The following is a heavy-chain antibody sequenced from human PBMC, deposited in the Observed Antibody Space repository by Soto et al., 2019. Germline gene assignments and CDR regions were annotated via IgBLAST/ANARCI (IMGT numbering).Heavy chain of an antibody. D-gene: IGHD6-13*01. J-gene: IGHJ6*02. CDR2: TYYRSKWYN. Sequence: SQTLSLTCAISGDSVSSNSAAWSWIRQSPSRGLEWLGRTYYRSKWYNDYAVSVKSRITINPDTSKNQFSLQLNSVTPEDTAVYYCARDLIAAAGTRNYYYYGMDVWGQGTTVTVSS. V-gene: IGHV6-1*01. CDR3: ARDLIAAAGTRNYYYYGMDV. CDR1: GDSVSSNSAA.